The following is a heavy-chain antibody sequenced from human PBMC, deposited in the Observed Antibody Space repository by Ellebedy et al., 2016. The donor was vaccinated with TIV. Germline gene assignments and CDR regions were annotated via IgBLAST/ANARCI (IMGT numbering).Heavy chain of an antibody. V-gene: IGHV4-39*01. CDR3: ARPLRSTVTTSIYFDY. CDR2: IYYSGST. CDR1: GGSVIRNGQY. J-gene: IGHJ4*02. D-gene: IGHD4-17*01. Sequence: SETLSLTXSVSGGSVIRNGQYCTWVRQPPGKGLEWIGGIYYSGSTYYNPSLNSRVTISIDTSKNQFSLNLSSVTAADTAVYYCARPLRSTVTTSIYFDYWGQGTLVTVSS.